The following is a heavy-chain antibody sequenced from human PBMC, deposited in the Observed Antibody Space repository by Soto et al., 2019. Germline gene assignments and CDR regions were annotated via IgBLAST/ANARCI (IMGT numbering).Heavy chain of an antibody. CDR1: GGTFSSYA. J-gene: IGHJ6*02. Sequence: QVQLVQSGAEVKKPGSSVKVSCKASGGTFSSYAISWVRQAPGQGLEWMGGIIPIFGTANYAQKFQGRVTSTADESTSTAYMELSSLRSEDTAVYYCASPVPVLAARPNYYGMDVWGQGTTVTVSS. V-gene: IGHV1-69*01. CDR2: IIPIFGTA. D-gene: IGHD6-6*01. CDR3: ASPVPVLAARPNYYGMDV.